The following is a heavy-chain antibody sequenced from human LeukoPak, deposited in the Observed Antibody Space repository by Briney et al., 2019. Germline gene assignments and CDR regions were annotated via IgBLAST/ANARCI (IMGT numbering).Heavy chain of an antibody. CDR1: GFIFYDFT. CDR3: AKGDVVSPMNLYH. Sequence: GGSLRLSCAASGFIFYDFTLHWVRQAPGKGLEWVSLINWDGGSTYYADSVKARFTISRDNSKNSLYLQMDSLTTEDTAFYYCAKGDVVSPMNLYHWGQGALVTVSS. CDR2: INWDGGST. D-gene: IGHD3-22*01. J-gene: IGHJ5*02. V-gene: IGHV3-43*01.